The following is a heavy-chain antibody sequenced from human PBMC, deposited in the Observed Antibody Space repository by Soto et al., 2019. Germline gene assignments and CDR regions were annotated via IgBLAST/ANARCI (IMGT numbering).Heavy chain of an antibody. D-gene: IGHD3-3*01. Sequence: GGSLRLSCAASGFTFSSYDMHWVRQATGKGLEWVSAIGTAGDTYYPGSVKGRFTISRENAKNSLYLQMNSLRAEDTAVYYCARGLYYDFWSGYRRYYGMDVWGQGTTVTVSS. CDR2: IGTAGDT. V-gene: IGHV3-13*01. CDR1: GFTFSSYD. CDR3: ARGLYYDFWSGYRRYYGMDV. J-gene: IGHJ6*02.